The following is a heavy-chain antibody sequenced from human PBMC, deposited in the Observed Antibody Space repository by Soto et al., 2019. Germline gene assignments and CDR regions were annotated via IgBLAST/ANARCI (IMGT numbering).Heavy chain of an antibody. V-gene: IGHV1-18*01. Sequence: ASVKVSCKASVYKFTSYGISWVRQAPGQGLEWMGWISTHNGNTNYAQKFQGRVTITTDTSASTAYMELSSLRSDDTAVYYCARRIVVVPAAMPDDYYYYGMDVWGKGTTVTVSS. CDR1: VYKFTSYG. CDR3: ARRIVVVPAAMPDDYYYYGMDV. CDR2: ISTHNGNT. J-gene: IGHJ6*04. D-gene: IGHD2-2*01.